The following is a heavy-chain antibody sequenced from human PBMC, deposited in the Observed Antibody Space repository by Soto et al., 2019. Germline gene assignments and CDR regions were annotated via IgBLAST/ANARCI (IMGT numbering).Heavy chain of an antibody. CDR2: INSGSDTI. CDR1: GFTLSAYS. D-gene: IGHD3-16*01. J-gene: IGHJ6*02. CDR3: ARPHLDRPTYYGLDV. Sequence: GGSLRLSCAASGFTLSAYSMNWVRQAPGKGLEWISFINSGSDTIYYGDSVKGRFTISRDNAKNALYLQMNSLRDDDTAVYYCARPHLDRPTYYGLDVWGQGTTVTVSS. V-gene: IGHV3-48*02.